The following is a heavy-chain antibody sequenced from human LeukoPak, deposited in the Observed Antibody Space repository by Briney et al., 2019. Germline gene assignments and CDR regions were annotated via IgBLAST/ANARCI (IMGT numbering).Heavy chain of an antibody. J-gene: IGHJ4*02. CDR3: ARERGAIAVAGTRVLDY. CDR1: GGTFSSYA. CDR2: IIPIFGTA. V-gene: IGHV1-69*05. Sequence: SVKVSCKASGGTFSSYAISWVRQAPGQGLEWMGGIIPIFGTANYAQKFQGRVTITTDESTSTAYMELSSLRSEDTAVYYCARERGAIAVAGTRVLDYWGQGTLVTVSS. D-gene: IGHD6-19*01.